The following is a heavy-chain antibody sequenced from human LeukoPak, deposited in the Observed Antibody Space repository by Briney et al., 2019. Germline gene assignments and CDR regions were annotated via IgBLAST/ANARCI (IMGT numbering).Heavy chain of an antibody. Sequence: ASVKVSCRASGYTFSSYGISWVRQAPGQGLEWMGWISSNSDNTNYAQKFQGRVTMTTDTSTSTAYMELRSLRSDDTAVYYCARIRGYYYMDVWGKGTTVTVSS. CDR1: GYTFSSYG. CDR3: ARIRGYYYMDV. J-gene: IGHJ6*03. V-gene: IGHV1-18*01. CDR2: ISSNSDNT. D-gene: IGHD3-16*01.